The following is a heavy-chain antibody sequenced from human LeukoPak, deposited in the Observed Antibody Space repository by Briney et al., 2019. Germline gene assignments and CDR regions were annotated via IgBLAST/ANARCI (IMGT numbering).Heavy chain of an antibody. CDR2: IYYSGST. Sequence: SETLSLTCTVSGGSISSYYWSWIRQPPGKGLEWIGHIYYSGSTNYNPSLKSRVTISVDTSKNQFSLKLSSVTAADTAVYYCARDRSGWSFDYWGQGTLVTVSS. J-gene: IGHJ4*02. CDR3: ARDRSGWSFDY. V-gene: IGHV4-59*01. D-gene: IGHD6-19*01. CDR1: GGSISSYY.